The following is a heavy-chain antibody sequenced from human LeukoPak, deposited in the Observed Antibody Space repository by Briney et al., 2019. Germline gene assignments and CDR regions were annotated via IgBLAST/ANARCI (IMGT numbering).Heavy chain of an antibody. D-gene: IGHD2-2*02. CDR2: IYHSGST. Sequence: SETLSLTCAVSGYSISSGYYWGWIRQPPGKGLKWIGSIYHSGSTNYNPSLKSRVTISVDTSKNQFSLKLSSVTAADTAVYYCARGRARYCSSTSCYRYYYYMDVWGKGTTVTVSS. CDR3: ARGRARYCSSTSCYRYYYYMDV. V-gene: IGHV4-38-2*01. CDR1: GYSISSGYY. J-gene: IGHJ6*03.